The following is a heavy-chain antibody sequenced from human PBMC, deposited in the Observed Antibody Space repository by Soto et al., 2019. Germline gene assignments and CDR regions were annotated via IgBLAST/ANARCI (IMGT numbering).Heavy chain of an antibody. V-gene: IGHV3-48*03. Sequence: PGGSLRLSCAASGFTFSSYEVNWVRQAPGKGLEWVSYISSSGSTIYYADSVKGRFTISRDNAKNSLYLQMNSLRAEDTAVYYCARAQGSSIAALVLDYWGQGTLVTVSS. J-gene: IGHJ4*02. D-gene: IGHD6-6*01. CDR1: GFTFSSYE. CDR2: ISSSGSTI. CDR3: ARAQGSSIAALVLDY.